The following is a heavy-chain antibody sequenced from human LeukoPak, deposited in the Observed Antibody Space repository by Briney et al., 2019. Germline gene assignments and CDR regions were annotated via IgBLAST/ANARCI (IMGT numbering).Heavy chain of an antibody. J-gene: IGHJ4*02. Sequence: PSQTLSLTCAVSGGSISSGGYSWSWIRQPPGKGLEWIGYIYHSGSTYYNPSLKSRVTISVDTSKNQFSLKLSSVTAADTAVYYCARGYSYGYIDYWGQGTLVTVSS. CDR1: GGSISSGGYS. CDR2: IYHSGST. D-gene: IGHD5-18*01. V-gene: IGHV4-30-2*01. CDR3: ARGYSYGYIDY.